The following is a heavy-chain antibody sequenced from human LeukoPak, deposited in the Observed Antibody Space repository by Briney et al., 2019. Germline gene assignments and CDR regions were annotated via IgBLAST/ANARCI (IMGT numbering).Heavy chain of an antibody. J-gene: IGHJ4*02. CDR3: ARDRDSGDYTAAPGDY. CDR2: IAYDGSIT. Sequence: GGSLRLSCAASGFTLSSYPMHWVRQDPGKGLEWLAVIAYDGSITLYTDSVKGRFTISRDSPKNTLYLQMNSLRTEDTAVYYCARDRDSGDYTAAPGDYWGQGTLVTVSS. CDR1: GFTLSSYP. V-gene: IGHV3-30-3*01. D-gene: IGHD4-17*01.